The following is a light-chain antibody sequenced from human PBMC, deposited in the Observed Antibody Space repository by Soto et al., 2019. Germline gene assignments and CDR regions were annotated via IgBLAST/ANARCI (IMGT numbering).Light chain of an antibody. CDR1: SSNIGAGYD. J-gene: IGLJ3*02. Sequence: QSVLTQPPSVSGAPGQRVTISCTGSSSNIGAGYDVHWYQQLPGTAPKLLIYGNSNRPSGVPDRFSGSKSGTSASLAITGLQAEDEADYYCRSYDGSLNVLFGGGTKLTVL. CDR3: RSYDGSLNVL. V-gene: IGLV1-40*01. CDR2: GNS.